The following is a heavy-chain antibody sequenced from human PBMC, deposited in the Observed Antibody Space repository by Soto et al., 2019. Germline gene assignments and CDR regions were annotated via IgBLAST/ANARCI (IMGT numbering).Heavy chain of an antibody. CDR2: ISSSSSTK. Sequence: EVQLVESGGGLVQPGGSLRLSCAASGFTFSTYNMNWVRQAPGKGLEWISYISSSSSTKYYADSVEGRFTISRDNDGNSLYLQLNTLRAEDTAVYYCARKLSGSGNHYFDYWGQGTLVAVSS. J-gene: IGHJ4*02. CDR3: ARKLSGSGNHYFDY. CDR1: GFTFSTYN. V-gene: IGHV3-48*01. D-gene: IGHD3-10*01.